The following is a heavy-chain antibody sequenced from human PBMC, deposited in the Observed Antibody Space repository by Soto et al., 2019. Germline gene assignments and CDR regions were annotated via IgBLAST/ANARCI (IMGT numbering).Heavy chain of an antibody. Sequence: SETLSLTCTVSGGSISSYYWSWIRQPAGKGLEWIGRIYTSGSTNYNPSLKSRVTMSVDTSKNQFSLKLSSVTAADTAVYYCARDLSTGIAAAGTFDYWGQGTRVTVSS. CDR2: IYTSGST. CDR1: GGSISSYY. J-gene: IGHJ4*02. D-gene: IGHD6-13*01. CDR3: ARDLSTGIAAAGTFDY. V-gene: IGHV4-4*07.